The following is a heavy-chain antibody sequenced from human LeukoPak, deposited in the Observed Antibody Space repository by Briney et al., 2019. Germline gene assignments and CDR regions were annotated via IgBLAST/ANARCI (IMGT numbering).Heavy chain of an antibody. Sequence: GGSLKLSCVGSGFTFGNYAMNWVRQAPGKGLEWAAAISGRGGDTFYADSVKGRFTFSRDNSKNTMFLQMNSLRAEDTAVYYCAKGRYYYDSSGYFSFDYWGQGTLVTVSS. CDR1: GFTFGNYA. D-gene: IGHD3-22*01. CDR2: ISGRGGDT. J-gene: IGHJ4*02. CDR3: AKGRYYYDSSGYFSFDY. V-gene: IGHV3-23*01.